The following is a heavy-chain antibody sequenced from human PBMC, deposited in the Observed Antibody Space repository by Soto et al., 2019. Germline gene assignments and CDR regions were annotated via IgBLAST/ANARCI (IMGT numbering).Heavy chain of an antibody. CDR3: AKEPVGPDWYFDL. V-gene: IGHV3-23*01. CDR2: ISGSGIGT. Sequence: PGGSLRLSCAASGFTFDGYGMHWVRQAPGKGLEWVSGISGSGIGTHYADSVKGRFTVSRDNSKNTLYLQMNSLRAEDTAVYNCAKEPVGPDWYFDLWGRGTLVPVAS. J-gene: IGHJ2*01. CDR1: GFTFDGYG.